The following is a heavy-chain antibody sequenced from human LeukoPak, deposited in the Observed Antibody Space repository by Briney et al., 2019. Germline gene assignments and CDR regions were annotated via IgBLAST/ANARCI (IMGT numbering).Heavy chain of an antibody. D-gene: IGHD3-10*01. CDR2: IIPIFGTA. CDR1: GGTFISYA. CDR3: ARCSMVRGVMGPFDY. V-gene: IGHV1-69*13. Sequence: GASVKVSCKASGGTFISYAISWVRQAPGQGLEWMGGIIPIFGTANYAQKFQGRVTITADEPTSTAYMELSSLRSEDTAVYYCARCSMVRGVMGPFDYWGQGTLVTVSS. J-gene: IGHJ4*02.